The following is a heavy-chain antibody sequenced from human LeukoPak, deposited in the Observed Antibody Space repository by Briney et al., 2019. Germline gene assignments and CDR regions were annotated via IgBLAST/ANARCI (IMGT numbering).Heavy chain of an antibody. CDR3: AGANYNWNYWDY. CDR2: INHSGST. CDR1: GGSFGGYY. J-gene: IGHJ4*02. D-gene: IGHD1-20*01. Sequence: SETLSLTCAVYGGSFGGYYWSWIRQPPGKGLEWIGEINHSGSTNYNPSLKSRVTVSVDTSKNQFSLKLSSVTAADTAVYYCAGANYNWNYWDYWGQGTLVTVSS. V-gene: IGHV4-34*01.